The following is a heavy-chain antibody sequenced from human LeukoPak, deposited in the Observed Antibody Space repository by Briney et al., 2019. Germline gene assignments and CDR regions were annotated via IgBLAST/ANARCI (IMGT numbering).Heavy chain of an antibody. V-gene: IGHV3-11*04. J-gene: IGHJ4*02. Sequence: PGGSLRLSCAASGFTFSDYSMNWIRQAPGKGLEWVSYISTSGSSIYYADSVKGRFTISRDNAKNSLYLQMNSPRADDTAVYYCARDEGQQFDYWGQGTLVTVSS. CDR3: ARDEGQQFDY. D-gene: IGHD6-13*01. CDR2: ISTSGSSI. CDR1: GFTFSDYS.